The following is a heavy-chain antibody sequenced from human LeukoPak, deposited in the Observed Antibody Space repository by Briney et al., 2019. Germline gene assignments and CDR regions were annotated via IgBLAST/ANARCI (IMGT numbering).Heavy chain of an antibody. CDR3: ARDLFRGAPDYLDY. V-gene: IGHV3-30*04. Sequence: GGSLRLSCAASGVTFSNYAMHWVRQAPGRGLKWVAVIAYDGTIKYYADSVKGRFTISRDDSQNTLYLQMNSLRDEDTAVYFCARDLFRGAPDYLDYWGQGTLVTVSS. CDR1: GVTFSNYA. CDR2: IAYDGTIK. D-gene: IGHD3-10*01. J-gene: IGHJ4*02.